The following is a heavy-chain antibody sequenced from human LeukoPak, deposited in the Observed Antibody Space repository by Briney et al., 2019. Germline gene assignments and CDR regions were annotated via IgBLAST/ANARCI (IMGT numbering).Heavy chain of an antibody. D-gene: IGHD3-16*01. Sequence: GGSLRLSCAASGFAFSTYSMNWVRQAPGKGLEWVSSISSRSTSIYYEDSVKGRFTIYRDNAENSLYLQMNSVRAEDTAVYYCARGGIYIPPYYYYYMDVWGRGTTVTVSS. J-gene: IGHJ6*03. V-gene: IGHV3-21*01. CDR1: GFAFSTYS. CDR2: ISSRSTSI. CDR3: ARGGIYIPPYYYYYMDV.